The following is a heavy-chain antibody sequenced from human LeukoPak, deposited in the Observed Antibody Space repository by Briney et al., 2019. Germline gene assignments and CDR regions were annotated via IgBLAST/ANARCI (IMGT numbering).Heavy chain of an antibody. D-gene: IGHD3-10*01. CDR2: ISSSSSYI. CDR3: ARVRITMVRGVIEEQFDY. V-gene: IGHV3-21*01. Sequence: GGSLRLSCAASGFTFSSYSMNWVRQAPGKGLEWVSSISSSSSYIYYADSVKGRFTISRDNAKNSLYLQMNSLRAEDTAVYYCARVRITMVRGVIEEQFDYWGQGTLVTVSS. J-gene: IGHJ4*02. CDR1: GFTFSSYS.